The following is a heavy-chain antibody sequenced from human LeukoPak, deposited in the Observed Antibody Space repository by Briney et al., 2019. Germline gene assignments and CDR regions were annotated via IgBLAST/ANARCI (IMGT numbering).Heavy chain of an antibody. V-gene: IGHV4-38-2*02. Sequence: SETLSLTCTVSGGSISSYYWGWIRQPPGKGLEWIGSIYHSGSTYYNPSLKSRVTISVDTSKNQFSLKLSSVTAADTAVYYCARARAHYYDSSGPGAFDIWGQGTMVTVSS. CDR3: ARARAHYYDSSGPGAFDI. CDR1: GGSISSYY. D-gene: IGHD3-22*01. J-gene: IGHJ3*02. CDR2: IYHSGST.